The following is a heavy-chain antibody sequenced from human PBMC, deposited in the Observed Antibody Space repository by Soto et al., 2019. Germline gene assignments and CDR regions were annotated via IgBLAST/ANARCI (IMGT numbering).Heavy chain of an antibody. J-gene: IGHJ4*02. Sequence: LRLSCSASGFTFSSYAMHLVRQAPVKGLEYVSAISSNGGSTSYADSVKGRFTISRDNSKNTLYLQMSSLRAEDTAVYYCVKGRPARGYSGYGEPPFDYWGQGTLVTVSS. CDR3: VKGRPARGYSGYGEPPFDY. D-gene: IGHD5-12*01. CDR2: ISSNGGST. CDR1: GFTFSSYA. V-gene: IGHV3-64D*06.